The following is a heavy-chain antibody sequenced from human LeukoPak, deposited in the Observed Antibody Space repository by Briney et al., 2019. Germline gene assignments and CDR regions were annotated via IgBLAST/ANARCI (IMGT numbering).Heavy chain of an antibody. J-gene: IGHJ4*02. CDR1: GGSISSSSYY. D-gene: IGHD3-16*02. CDR2: IYYSGST. Sequence: PSETLSLTCTVSGGSISSSSYYWGWIRQPPGKGLEWIGSIYYSGSTYYNPSLKSRVTISVDTSKNQFSLKLSSVTAADTAVYYCARARGSYLDYWGQGTLVTVSS. V-gene: IGHV4-39*07. CDR3: ARARGSYLDY.